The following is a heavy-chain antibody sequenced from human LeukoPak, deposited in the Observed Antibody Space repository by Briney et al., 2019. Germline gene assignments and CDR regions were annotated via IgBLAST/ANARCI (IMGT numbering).Heavy chain of an antibody. CDR3: ARDIHYYDILTGYYSYYFDY. V-gene: IGHV4-34*01. J-gene: IGHJ4*02. CDR1: GGSFSGYY. CDR2: INHSGST. Sequence: SETLSLTCAVYGGSFSGYYWSWIRQPPGKGLEWIGEINHSGSTNYNPSLKSRDTISVDTSKNQFSLKLSSVTAADTAVYYCARDIHYYDILTGYYSYYFDYWGQGTLVTVSS. D-gene: IGHD3-9*01.